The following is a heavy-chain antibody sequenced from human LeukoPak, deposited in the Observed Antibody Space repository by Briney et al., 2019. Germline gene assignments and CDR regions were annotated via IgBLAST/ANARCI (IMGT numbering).Heavy chain of an antibody. CDR2: IQPNGSVK. CDR1: GFIFSKYW. V-gene: IGHV3-7*01. J-gene: IGHJ6*03. CDR3: ARCGVTAVSGTNYYYYMDV. D-gene: IGHD5-18*01. Sequence: VGSLRLSCAASGFIFSKYWMTWVRQAPGKGLEWVANIQPNGSVKYYVDSVEGRFTISRDNAKNSVYLQMNSLRAEDAAVYYCARCGVTAVSGTNYYYYMDVWGRGTAVTVSS.